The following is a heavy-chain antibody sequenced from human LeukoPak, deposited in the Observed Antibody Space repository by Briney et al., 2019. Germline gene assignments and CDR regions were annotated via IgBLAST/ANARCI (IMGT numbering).Heavy chain of an antibody. Sequence: GGPLRLSCAASGFTFTYAWMSWVRQAPGKGLEWVGFIRVKAYGGTTEYAASVKGKFTISRDDSKSIAYLQMNSLKTEDTAVYYCTRHVGGSGWYLTGWFDPWGQGTLVTVSS. CDR2: IRVKAYGGTT. CDR3: TRHVGGSGWYLTGWFDP. J-gene: IGHJ5*02. V-gene: IGHV3-49*04. CDR1: GFTFTYAW. D-gene: IGHD6-19*01.